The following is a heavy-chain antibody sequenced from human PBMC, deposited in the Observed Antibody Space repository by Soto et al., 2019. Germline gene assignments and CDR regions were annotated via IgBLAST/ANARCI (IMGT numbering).Heavy chain of an antibody. CDR3: ARVKGFRIFDGMDV. Sequence: XASLKISCKACGYSFTSYWISWVRQTPGKGLEWMGRIDPSDSNTRYSPSFQGHVVISTDKSTTTAYVQWSSLKASDTATYYCARVKGFRIFDGMDVWGQGTTVTVSS. CDR2: IDPSDSNT. J-gene: IGHJ6*02. D-gene: IGHD2-15*01. CDR1: GYSFTSYW. V-gene: IGHV5-10-1*01.